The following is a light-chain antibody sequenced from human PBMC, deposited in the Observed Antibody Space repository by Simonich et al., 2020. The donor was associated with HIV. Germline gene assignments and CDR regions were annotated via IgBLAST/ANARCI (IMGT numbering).Light chain of an antibody. CDR3: QQYYSTPPA. J-gene: IGKJ4*01. CDR1: QSVLYSSNNKNY. Sequence: DIVMTQSPDSLAMSLGERATINCKSSQSVLYSSNNKNYLAWYQQKPGQAPNLLIYWASTRESGVPDRFSGNGSGTDFTLTISNLQAEDVAVYYCQQYYSTPPAFGGGTKVEIK. CDR2: WAS. V-gene: IGKV4-1*01.